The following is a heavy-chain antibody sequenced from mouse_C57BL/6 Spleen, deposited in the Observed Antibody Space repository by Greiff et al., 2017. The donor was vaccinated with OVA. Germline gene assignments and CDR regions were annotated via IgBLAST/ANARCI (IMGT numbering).Heavy chain of an antibody. J-gene: IGHJ2*01. Sequence: EVKVVESGAELVRPGSSVKMSCKTSGYTFTSYGINWVKQRPGQGLEWIGYIYIGNGYTEYNEKFKGKATLTSDTSSSTAYIQLSSLTSEDSAIYFCARGAVVPYYFDGWGQGATLTVSS. V-gene: IGHV1-58*01. CDR2: IYIGNGYT. CDR1: GYTFTSYG. D-gene: IGHD1-1*01. CDR3: ARGAVVPYYFDG.